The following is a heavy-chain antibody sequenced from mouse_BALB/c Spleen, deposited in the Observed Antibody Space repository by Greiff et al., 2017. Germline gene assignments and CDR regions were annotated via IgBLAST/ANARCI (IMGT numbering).Heavy chain of an antibody. Sequence: EVQLVESGGGLVKPGGSLKLSCAASGFTFSDYYMYWVRQTPEKRLEWVATISDGGSYTYYPDSVKGRFTISRDNAKNNLYLQMSSLKSEDTAMYYCAREGYGNNYYAMDYWGQGTSVTVSS. V-gene: IGHV5-4*02. D-gene: IGHD2-1*01. J-gene: IGHJ4*01. CDR2: ISDGGSYT. CDR3: AREGYGNNYYAMDY. CDR1: GFTFSDYY.